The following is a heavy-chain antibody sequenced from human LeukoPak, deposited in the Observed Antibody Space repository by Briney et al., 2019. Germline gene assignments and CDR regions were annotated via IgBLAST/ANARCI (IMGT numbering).Heavy chain of an antibody. J-gene: IGHJ4*02. Sequence: PGGSLRLSCAASGFTFSSYSMNWVRQAPGKGLEWVSSISSSSSYIYYADSVKGRFTISRDNAKNTLYLQMNSLRAEDTAVYYCAKVQGYGDYSFDYWGQGTLVTVSS. CDR3: AKVQGYGDYSFDY. CDR2: ISSSSSYI. D-gene: IGHD4-17*01. CDR1: GFTFSSYS. V-gene: IGHV3-21*04.